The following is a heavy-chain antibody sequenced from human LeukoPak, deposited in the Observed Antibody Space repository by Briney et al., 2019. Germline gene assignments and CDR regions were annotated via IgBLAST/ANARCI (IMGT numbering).Heavy chain of an antibody. CDR1: GFTFSSYS. D-gene: IGHD1-26*01. J-gene: IGHJ5*02. CDR3: GRANLGATSRNWFDP. Sequence: GGSLRLSCAASGFTFSSYSMNWVRQAPGKGLEWVSSISSSSSYIYYADSVKGRFTISRDNAKNSLYLQMNSLRAEDTAVYYCGRANLGATSRNWFDPGGQGTLVTVSS. V-gene: IGHV3-21*01. CDR2: ISSSSSYI.